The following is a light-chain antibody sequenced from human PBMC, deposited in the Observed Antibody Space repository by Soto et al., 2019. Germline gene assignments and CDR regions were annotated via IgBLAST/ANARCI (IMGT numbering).Light chain of an antibody. J-gene: IGLJ1*01. CDR3: ISFAGTNSFV. CDR1: TSDIGAYNY. CDR2: EVT. V-gene: IGLV2-8*01. Sequence: QSVLTQPPSASGSHGQSVTISCTGTTSDIGAYNYVSWYQQRPGKAPKLIIYEVTRRPSGVPDRIFGSKSYTTASLTVSGLQAEDESDYYCISFAGTNSFVFGTGTKLTVL.